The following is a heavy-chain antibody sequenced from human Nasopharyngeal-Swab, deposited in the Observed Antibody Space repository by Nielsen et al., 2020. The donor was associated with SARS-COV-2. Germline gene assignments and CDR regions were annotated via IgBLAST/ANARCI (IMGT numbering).Heavy chain of an antibody. J-gene: IGHJ6*02. CDR2: ISSSGTTI. V-gene: IGHV3-11*01. Sequence: VRQMPGKGLEWVSYISSSGTTIYYADSVKGRFTISRDNAKNSLYLQMNRLRAEDTAVYYCAREEGLRAYWSGSPFRYYYYGMDVWGQGTTVTVSS. CDR3: AREEGLRAYWSGSPFRYYYYGMDV. D-gene: IGHD3-10*01.